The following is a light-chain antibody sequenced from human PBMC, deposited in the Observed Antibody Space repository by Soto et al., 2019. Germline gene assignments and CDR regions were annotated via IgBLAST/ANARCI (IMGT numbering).Light chain of an antibody. Sequence: EVVMRQCPATLPVSPGEGATLSCRASQGIGDTLAWYQHKPGQTPRLLIYDTSTRTTGVPTRFSGSRSGAEFTLTINSLQSEDFAAYYCQPYNNWPLTLGGGTKVDIK. CDR1: QGIGDT. CDR2: DTS. V-gene: IGKV3-15*01. CDR3: QPYNNWPLT. J-gene: IGKJ4*01.